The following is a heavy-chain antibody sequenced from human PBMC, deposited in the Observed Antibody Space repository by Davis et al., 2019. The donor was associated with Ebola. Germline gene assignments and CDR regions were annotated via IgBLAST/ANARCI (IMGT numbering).Heavy chain of an antibody. J-gene: IGHJ4*02. D-gene: IGHD3-10*01. Sequence: PGGSLRLSCVVSGFTFSSYTINWVRQAPGKGLEWVSSISRSSSHISYADSVKGRFTISRDNAKNSLYLQMNSLRAEDTAVYYCAREDLYYGSNYFDYWGQGTLVTVSS. CDR1: GFTFSSYT. CDR2: ISRSSSHI. CDR3: AREDLYYGSNYFDY. V-gene: IGHV3-21*01.